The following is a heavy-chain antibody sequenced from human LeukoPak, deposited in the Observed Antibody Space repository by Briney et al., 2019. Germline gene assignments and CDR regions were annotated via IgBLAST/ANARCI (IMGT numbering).Heavy chain of an antibody. V-gene: IGHV3-48*03. J-gene: IGHJ4*02. Sequence: GGSLRLSCAASGFTFSSYGMNWVRQAPGKGLEWVSYISSSGSTIYYADSVKGRFTISRDNAKNSLYLQTNSLRAEDTAVYYCARDKYSYGYIDYWGQGTLVTVSS. CDR3: ARDKYSYGYIDY. CDR1: GFTFSSYG. D-gene: IGHD5-18*01. CDR2: ISSSGSTI.